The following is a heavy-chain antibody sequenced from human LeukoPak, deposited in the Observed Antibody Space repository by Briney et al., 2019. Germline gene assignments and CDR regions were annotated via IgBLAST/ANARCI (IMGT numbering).Heavy chain of an antibody. V-gene: IGHV3-23*01. CDR2: ISGSGGST. D-gene: IGHD3-10*01. CDR3: AKGDSVLLWFGELGAFDI. J-gene: IGHJ3*02. Sequence: PGGSLRLSCAASGFTFSSYAMSWVRQAPGKGLEWVSAISGSGGSTYYADSVKGRFTISGDNSKNTLYLPMNSLRAEDTAVYYCAKGDSVLLWFGELGAFDIWGQGTMVTVSS. CDR1: GFTFSSYA.